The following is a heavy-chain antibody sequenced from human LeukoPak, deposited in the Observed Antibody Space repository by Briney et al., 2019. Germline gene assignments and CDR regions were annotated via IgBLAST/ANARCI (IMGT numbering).Heavy chain of an antibody. J-gene: IGHJ3*02. CDR2: IYPGDSDT. D-gene: IGHD6-6*01. CDR1: GYSFTSYW. CDR3: ARHGYSSSSGDAFDI. V-gene: IGHV5-51*01. Sequence: GESLKISCKGSGYSFTSYWIGWVRQMPGKGLEWMGIIYPGDSDTRYSPSFQGQVTISADKSNSTAYLQWSSLKASDTAMYYCARHGYSSSSGDAFDIWGQGTMVTVSS.